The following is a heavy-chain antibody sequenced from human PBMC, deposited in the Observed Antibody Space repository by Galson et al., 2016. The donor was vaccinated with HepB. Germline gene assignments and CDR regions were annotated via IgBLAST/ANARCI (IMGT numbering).Heavy chain of an antibody. Sequence: SVKVSCKASGYTFSSYVIHWVRQAPGQRLEWMGWINTGDGDTKYSQEFQDRVTITRDTSARTVYMELTRLTSEDTAVYFCAGGKLAPGWASWGQGILVVVSS. CDR2: INTGDGDT. CDR1: GYTFSSYV. CDR3: AGGKLAPGWAS. V-gene: IGHV1-3*04. D-gene: IGHD1-26*01. J-gene: IGHJ5*02.